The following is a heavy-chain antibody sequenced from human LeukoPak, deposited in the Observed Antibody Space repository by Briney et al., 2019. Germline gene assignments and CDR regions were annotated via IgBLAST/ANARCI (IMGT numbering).Heavy chain of an antibody. CDR2: ISSSGSTI. J-gene: IGHJ4*02. Sequence: PGGPLRLSCAASGFTFSDYYMSWIRQAPGKGLEWISYISSSGSTIYYADSVKGRFSISRDNAKNSLYLQASSLRVEDTAVYCCARDYSSGWLDYWGQGTLVTVSS. V-gene: IGHV3-11*01. CDR3: ARDYSSGWLDY. CDR1: GFTFSDYY. D-gene: IGHD6-19*01.